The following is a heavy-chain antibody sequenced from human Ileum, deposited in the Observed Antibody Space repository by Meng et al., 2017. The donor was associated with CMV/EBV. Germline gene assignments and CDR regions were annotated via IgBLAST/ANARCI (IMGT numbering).Heavy chain of an antibody. CDR1: GVTFSTYW. CDR2: IKQDGSEK. J-gene: IGHJ4*02. V-gene: IGHV3-7*04. D-gene: IGHD5-12*01. Sequence: GGSLRLSCAVSGVTFSTYWMSWVRQAPGKGLEWVANIKQDGSEKYYVDSVKGRFIISRDNAKNSLYLQINSLRAEDTALYYCARASVATGGGDYWGLGTLVTVSS. CDR3: ARASVATGGGDY.